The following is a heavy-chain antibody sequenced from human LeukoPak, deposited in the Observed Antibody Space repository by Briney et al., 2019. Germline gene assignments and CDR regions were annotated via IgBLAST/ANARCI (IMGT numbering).Heavy chain of an antibody. J-gene: IGHJ1*01. CDR1: GGSVSSSKYL. CDR3: AGLGVMVLVYQSES. D-gene: IGHD2-8*01. V-gene: IGHV4-39*05. Sequence: SETPSLTCAVSGGSVSSSKYLWGWIRQPPGKELEWIGSISYDGNADYNPSLRSRVTLSVDTSKDQFSLRLTSMTVADSAVYYCAGLGVMVLVYQSESWGQGTPVIVSS. CDR2: ISYDGNA.